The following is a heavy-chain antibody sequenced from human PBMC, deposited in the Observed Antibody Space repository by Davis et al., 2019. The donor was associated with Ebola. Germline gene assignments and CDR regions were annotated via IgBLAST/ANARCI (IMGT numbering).Heavy chain of an antibody. Sequence: MPSETLSLSCTVSGGSISSYYWSWIRQPPGKGLEWIGFIYYSGSTNYNPSLKSRVTISADTSKNQFSLRLRSVTAADTAVYYCARGTYYGTGSHWGQGTLVTVSS. CDR3: ARGTYYGTGSH. CDR1: GGSISSYY. V-gene: IGHV4-59*01. J-gene: IGHJ4*02. CDR2: IYYSGST. D-gene: IGHD3-10*01.